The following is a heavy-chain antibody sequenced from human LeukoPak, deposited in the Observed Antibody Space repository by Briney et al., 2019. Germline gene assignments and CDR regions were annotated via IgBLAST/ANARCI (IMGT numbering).Heavy chain of an antibody. J-gene: IGHJ3*02. D-gene: IGHD3-3*01. Sequence: PGRSLRLSCAASGFTFSSYGMHWVRQAPGKGREWVAVISYDGSNKYYADSVKGRFTISRDNSKNTLYLQMNSLRAEDTAVYYCAKPLLEWLLWTAFDIWGQGTMVTVSS. CDR1: GFTFSSYG. CDR3: AKPLLEWLLWTAFDI. CDR2: ISYDGSNK. V-gene: IGHV3-30*18.